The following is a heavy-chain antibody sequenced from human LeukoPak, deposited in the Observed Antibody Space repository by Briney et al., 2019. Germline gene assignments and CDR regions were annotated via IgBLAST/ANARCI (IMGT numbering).Heavy chain of an antibody. J-gene: IGHJ1*01. Sequence: GGSRRFSCAASGFTFSGYSLTWVGQAPGKGLEGGAVISYDGSNKYYADSVKGRFTISRDNSKNTLYLQMNSLRAEDTAVYYCARSSGSYSHEFFQHWGQGTLVTVSS. D-gene: IGHD1-26*01. CDR3: ARSSGSYSHEFFQH. V-gene: IGHV3-30*04. CDR2: ISYDGSNK. CDR1: GFTFSGYS.